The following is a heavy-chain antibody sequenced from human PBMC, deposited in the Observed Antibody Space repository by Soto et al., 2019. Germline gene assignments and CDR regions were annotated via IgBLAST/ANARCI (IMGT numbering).Heavy chain of an antibody. CDR1: GYRFTSYA. CDR2: INAGNGNT. CDR3: ATYPSGLLRPGY. J-gene: IGHJ4*02. Sequence: ASVEVSCKHSGYRFTSYARQWVRQAPGQRLEWMGWINAGNGNTKYSQKFQGRVTITRDTSASTAYMELSSLRSDDTAVYYCATYPSGLLRPGYWVQGTLVTVFS. D-gene: IGHD6-19*01. V-gene: IGHV1-3*01.